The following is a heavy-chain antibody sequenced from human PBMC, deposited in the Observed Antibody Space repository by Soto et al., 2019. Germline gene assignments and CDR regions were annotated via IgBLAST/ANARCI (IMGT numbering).Heavy chain of an antibody. D-gene: IGHD6-19*01. V-gene: IGHV5-10-1*01. CDR2: IDPSDSYT. CDR3: AILASAVKGGGWSETPLYYGMDV. J-gene: IGHJ6*02. Sequence: PGESLKISCKGSGYSFTSYWISWVRQMPGKGLEWMGRIDPSDSYTNYSPSFQGHVTISADKSISTAYLQWSSLKASDTAMYYCAILASAVKGGGWSETPLYYGMDVWGQGTTVTVSS. CDR1: GYSFTSYW.